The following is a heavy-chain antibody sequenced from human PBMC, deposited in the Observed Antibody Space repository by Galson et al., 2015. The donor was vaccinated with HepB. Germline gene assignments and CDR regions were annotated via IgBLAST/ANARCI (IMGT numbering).Heavy chain of an antibody. V-gene: IGHV3-33*01. CDR2: IWYDGNNK. Sequence: SLRLSCAASGFTFSDYGMHWVRQAPGKGLEWVAVIWYDGNNKYYADSVKGRFTISRDNSKNTLFLQISSLRAEDTAVYYCARDYPHITLIQEVSDFDYWGQGTLVTVSS. D-gene: IGHD3-10*01. J-gene: IGHJ4*02. CDR3: ARDYPHITLIQEVSDFDY. CDR1: GFTFSDYG.